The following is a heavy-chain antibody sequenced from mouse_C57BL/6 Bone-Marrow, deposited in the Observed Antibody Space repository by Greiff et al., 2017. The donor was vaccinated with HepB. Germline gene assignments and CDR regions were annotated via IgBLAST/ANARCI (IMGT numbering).Heavy chain of an antibody. Sequence: VQLQQSGAELVKPGASVKLSCKASGYTFTSYWMHWVKQRPGQGLEWIGMIHPNSGSTNYNEKFKSKATLTVDKSSSTAYMQLSSLTSEDSAVYYCAGYDGYYLYWYFDVWGTGTTVTVSS. V-gene: IGHV1-64*01. CDR1: GYTFTSYW. CDR2: IHPNSGST. D-gene: IGHD2-3*01. J-gene: IGHJ1*03. CDR3: AGYDGYYLYWYFDV.